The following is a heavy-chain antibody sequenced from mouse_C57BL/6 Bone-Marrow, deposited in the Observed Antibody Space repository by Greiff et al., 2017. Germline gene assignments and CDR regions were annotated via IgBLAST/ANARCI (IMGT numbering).Heavy chain of an antibody. CDR1: GFSFNTYA. CDR3: VRLGGRYSTAY. V-gene: IGHV10-1*01. CDR2: IRSKSNNYAT. D-gene: IGHD1-1*02. J-gene: IGHJ3*01. Sequence: EVQLVESGGGLVQPKGSLKLSCAASGFSFNTYAMNWVRQAPGKGLEWVARIRSKSNNYATYYADSVKDRFTISRDDSESMLYLQMNNLKTEDTAMYYCVRLGGRYSTAYWGQGTLVTVSA.